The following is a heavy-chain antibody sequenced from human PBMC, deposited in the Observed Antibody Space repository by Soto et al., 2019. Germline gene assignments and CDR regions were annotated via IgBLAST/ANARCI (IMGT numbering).Heavy chain of an antibody. CDR1: GGTFSSYA. CDR2: IIPIFGTA. Sequence: SVKVSCKASGGTFSSYAISWVRQAPGQGLEWMGGIIPIFGTANYAQKFQGRVTITADKSTSTAYMELSSLRSEDTAVYYCARDLPGIQLWSNWFDPWGQGTLVTVPS. D-gene: IGHD5-18*01. CDR3: ARDLPGIQLWSNWFDP. J-gene: IGHJ5*02. V-gene: IGHV1-69*06.